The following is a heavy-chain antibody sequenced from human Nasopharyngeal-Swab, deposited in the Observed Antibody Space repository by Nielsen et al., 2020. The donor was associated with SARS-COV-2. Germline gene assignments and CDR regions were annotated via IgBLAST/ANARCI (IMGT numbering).Heavy chain of an antibody. V-gene: IGHV4-31*02. Sequence: WIRQPPGKGLEWIGYIYYSGSTYYNPSLKSRVTISVDTSKNQFSPKLSSVTAADTAVYYCARGQQLVTMDVWGKGTTVTVSS. D-gene: IGHD6-13*01. J-gene: IGHJ6*04. CDR3: ARGQQLVTMDV. CDR2: IYYSGST.